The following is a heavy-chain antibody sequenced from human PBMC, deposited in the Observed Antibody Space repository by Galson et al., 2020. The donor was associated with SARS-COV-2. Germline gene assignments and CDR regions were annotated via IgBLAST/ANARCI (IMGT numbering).Heavy chain of an antibody. V-gene: IGHV3-20*04. CDR3: ARGYDADF. CDR2: INYNSLTA. Sequence: GESLLISCVTSGFIFHNHEMTWVRQVPGKGLEWVSGINYNSLTAYYAESVKGRFTISRDNAKKSLYLDMNSLRPEDTAIYYCARGYDADFWGQGTLVTVSS. J-gene: IGHJ4*02. CDR1: GFIFHNHE. D-gene: IGHD2-2*01.